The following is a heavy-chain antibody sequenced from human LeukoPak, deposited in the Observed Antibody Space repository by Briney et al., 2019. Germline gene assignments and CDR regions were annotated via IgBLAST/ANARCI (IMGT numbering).Heavy chain of an antibody. V-gene: IGHV1-2*02. Sequence: ASVKVSCKASGYTFTGYYMHWVRQAPGQGLEWMGWINPNSGGTNYAQKFQGRVTMTRDTSISTAYMELSRLRSDDTAVYYCARARSFLEWLTYWGQGTLVTVSS. J-gene: IGHJ4*02. CDR2: INPNSGGT. CDR3: ARARSFLEWLTY. CDR1: GYTFTGYY. D-gene: IGHD3-3*02.